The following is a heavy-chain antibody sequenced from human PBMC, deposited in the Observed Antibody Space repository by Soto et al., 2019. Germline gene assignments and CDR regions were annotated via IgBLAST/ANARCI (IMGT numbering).Heavy chain of an antibody. D-gene: IGHD2-2*01. CDR2: ISSNGGST. Sequence: EVQLVESGGGLVQPGGSLRLSCSASGFTFSSYAMHWVRQAPGKGLEYVSAISSNGGSTYYADSVKGRFTISRDNSKNTLYLQMSSLRAEDTAVYYCVTYCSSTSCYEVSWGQGTLVTVSS. J-gene: IGHJ5*02. CDR1: GFTFSSYA. V-gene: IGHV3-64D*06. CDR3: VTYCSSTSCYEVS.